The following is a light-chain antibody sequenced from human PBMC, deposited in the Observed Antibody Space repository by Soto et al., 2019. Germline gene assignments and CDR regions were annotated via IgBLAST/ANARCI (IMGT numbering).Light chain of an antibody. CDR1: SSDVGTYKY. CDR3: NSYTGSSPLYV. V-gene: IGLV2-14*01. J-gene: IGLJ1*01. Sequence: QSALTQPASVSGSPGQSITISCTGTSSDVGTYKYVSWYQQHAGKAPKLMIYDVSNRPSGVSNRFSGSKSGNTASLTISGLQAEDEADYYCNSYTGSSPLYVFGTGTKVPS. CDR2: DVS.